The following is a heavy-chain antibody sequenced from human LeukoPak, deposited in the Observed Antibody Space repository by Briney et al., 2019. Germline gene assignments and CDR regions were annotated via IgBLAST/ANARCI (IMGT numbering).Heavy chain of an antibody. V-gene: IGHV1-18*01. Sequence: ASVKVSCKASGYTFTSYAIIWVRQAPGQGLEWMGWISANSGNTNYAQKLQGRVTMTTDTSTSTAYMELRTLTSDDTAVYYCARQIVGATNWFDPWGQGTLVTVPS. CDR3: ARQIVGATNWFDP. CDR1: GYTFTSYA. D-gene: IGHD1-26*01. J-gene: IGHJ5*02. CDR2: ISANSGNT.